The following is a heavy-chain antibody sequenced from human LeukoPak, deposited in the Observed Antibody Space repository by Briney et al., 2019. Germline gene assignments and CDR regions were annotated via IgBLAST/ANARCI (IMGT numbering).Heavy chain of an antibody. D-gene: IGHD3-22*01. CDR2: ISSSSSYI. Sequence: KPGGSLRLSCAASGFTFSNYSMNWVRQAPGKGLEWVSSISSSSSYIYYADSVKGRFTISRDNAKNSLYLQLNSLRAEDTAVYYCARDNSSALDIWGQGTMVTVSS. J-gene: IGHJ3*02. CDR3: ARDNSSALDI. V-gene: IGHV3-21*01. CDR1: GFTFSNYS.